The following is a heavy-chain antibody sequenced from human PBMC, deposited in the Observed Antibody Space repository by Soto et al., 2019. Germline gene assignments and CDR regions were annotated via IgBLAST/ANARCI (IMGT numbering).Heavy chain of an antibody. J-gene: IGHJ4*02. CDR3: ARANGIYDWGPNYY. D-gene: IGHD7-27*01. V-gene: IGHV1-3*01. CDR1: GYSLPTHT. Sequence: QVQLVQSGAEVKKPGASVRISCKASGYSLPTHTIHWVRQDPGHRLEWMGWSNASNGHTKYSQNFQNRVTLSSDTSASTVYMKLTGLTSDDTAIYYCARANGIYDWGPNYYWGKGTLVTVSS. CDR2: SNASNGHT.